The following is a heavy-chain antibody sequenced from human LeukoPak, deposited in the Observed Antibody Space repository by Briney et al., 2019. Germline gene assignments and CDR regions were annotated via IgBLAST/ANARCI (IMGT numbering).Heavy chain of an antibody. J-gene: IGHJ4*02. V-gene: IGHV3-30*04. CDR2: ISYDGSNK. CDR1: GFTFSSYA. CDR3: GKDLYYSGSGGLDY. Sequence: PGGSLRLSCAASGFTFSSYAMHWVRQAPGKGLEWVAVISYDGSNKYYADSVKGRFTISRDDAKNSLYLQMNRLRAEDTALYYCGKDLYYSGSGGLDYWGQGTLVTVSS. D-gene: IGHD3-10*01.